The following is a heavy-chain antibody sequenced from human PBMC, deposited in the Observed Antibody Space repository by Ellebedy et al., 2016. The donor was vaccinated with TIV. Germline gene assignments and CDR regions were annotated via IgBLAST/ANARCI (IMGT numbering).Heavy chain of an antibody. J-gene: IGHJ3*02. D-gene: IGHD5-18*01. V-gene: IGHV3-74*01. Sequence: GESLKISCAASGFTFSSYWMHWVRQAPGKGLVWVSRLNRDGSSTTYADSVKGRFTISRDNAKNTLYLQMNSLRVEDMAVYYCARDDGAYSYGSDAFDIWGQGTMVTVSS. CDR3: ARDDGAYSYGSDAFDI. CDR1: GFTFSSYW. CDR2: LNRDGSST.